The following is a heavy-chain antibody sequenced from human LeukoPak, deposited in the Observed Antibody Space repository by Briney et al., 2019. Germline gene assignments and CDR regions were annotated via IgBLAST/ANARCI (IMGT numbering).Heavy chain of an antibody. J-gene: IGHJ4*02. D-gene: IGHD3-10*01. Sequence: GGSLRLSCAASAFTFSTYGMHCVRQAPGKGLEWVAVIWYDGSNKYYADSVKGRFTISRDNSKNTLYLQMNSLRAEDTAVYYGARARPYYHASGSLFYFDYWGQGTLVTVSS. CDR3: ARARPYYHASGSLFYFDY. CDR2: IWYDGSNK. V-gene: IGHV3-33*01. CDR1: AFTFSTYG.